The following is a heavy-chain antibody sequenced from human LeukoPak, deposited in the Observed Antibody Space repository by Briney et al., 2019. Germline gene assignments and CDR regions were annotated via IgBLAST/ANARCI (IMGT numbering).Heavy chain of an antibody. CDR3: AINPGGMDV. J-gene: IGHJ6*02. CDR2: ITSSSSYT. CDR1: GFTFSSYA. Sequence: GGSLRLSCAASGFTFSSYAMRWIRQAPGKGLEWLSYITSSSSYTNYADSVKGRFTISRDNAKNSLYLQMNSLRAEDTAVYYCAINPGGMDVWGQGTTVTVSS. V-gene: IGHV3-11*03.